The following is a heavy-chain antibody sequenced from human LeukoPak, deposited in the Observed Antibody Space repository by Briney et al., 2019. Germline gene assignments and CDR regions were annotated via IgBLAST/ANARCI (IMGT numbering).Heavy chain of an antibody. CDR2: IYYSGST. CDR3: ARSRYPNYYDSSGYYFDY. J-gene: IGHJ4*02. D-gene: IGHD3-22*01. V-gene: IGHV4-59*11. Sequence: SETLSLTCTVSGGSISSHYWSWIRQPPGKGLEWIGYIYYSGSTNYNPSLKSRVNISVDTSKNQFSLKLSSVTAADTAVHYCARSRYPNYYDSSGYYFDYWGQGTLVTVSS. CDR1: GGSISSHY.